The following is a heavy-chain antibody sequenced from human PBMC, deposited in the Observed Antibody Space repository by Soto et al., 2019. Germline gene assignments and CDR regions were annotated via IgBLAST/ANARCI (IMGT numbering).Heavy chain of an antibody. D-gene: IGHD3-22*01. V-gene: IGHV3-53*01. Sequence: PVGSLRLSCAASGFTVSSNYMSWVRQAPGKGLEWVSVIYSGGSTYYADSVKGRFTISRDNSKNTLYLQMNSLRAEDTAVYYCARVAYDSSGYPLGYFDYWGQGTLVTVSS. CDR2: IYSGGST. CDR3: ARVAYDSSGYPLGYFDY. J-gene: IGHJ4*02. CDR1: GFTVSSNY.